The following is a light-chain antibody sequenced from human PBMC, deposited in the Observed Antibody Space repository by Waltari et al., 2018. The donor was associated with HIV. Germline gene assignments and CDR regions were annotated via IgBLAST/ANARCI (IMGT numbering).Light chain of an antibody. CDR3: CSYAGSRAYV. Sequence: QSALTQPASVSGSPGQSIVISCAGTSTDVASYNLVSWYQQHPGKVPKLIISEVSERPSGVSNRFSGSKSDNTASLKISGLQAEDEADYYCCSYAGSRAYVFGSGTKVTVL. CDR1: STDVASYNL. CDR2: EVS. J-gene: IGLJ1*01. V-gene: IGLV2-23*02.